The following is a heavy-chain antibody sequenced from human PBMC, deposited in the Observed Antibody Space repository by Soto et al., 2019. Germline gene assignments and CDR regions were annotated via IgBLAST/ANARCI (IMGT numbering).Heavy chain of an antibody. CDR3: ASSFDILIGYCVFVY. Sequence: EVQLVESGGGLVKPGGSLRLSCAASGFTFSRYSMNWVRQAPGKRLEWVSSISGSSRYIYYAVSVKGRFTVSSDNAKNSLSRQMTGLRAEYTAVYKCASSFDILIGYCVFVYWGKGTLVSVSS. CDR2: ISGSSRYI. V-gene: IGHV3-21*01. J-gene: IGHJ4*02. D-gene: IGHD3-9*01. CDR1: GFTFSRYS.